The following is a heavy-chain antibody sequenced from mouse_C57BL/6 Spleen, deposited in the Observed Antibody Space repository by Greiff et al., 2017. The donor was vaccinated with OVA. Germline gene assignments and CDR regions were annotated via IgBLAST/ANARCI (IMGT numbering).Heavy chain of an antibody. V-gene: IGHV1-9*01. CDR2: ILPGSGST. J-gene: IGHJ3*01. CDR1: GYTFTGYW. D-gene: IGHD2-10*02. Sequence: QVQLKQSGAELMKPGASVKLSCKATGYTFTGYWIEWVKQRPGHGLEWIGEILPGSGSTNYNEKFKGKATFTADTSSNTAYMQLSSLTTEDSAIYYCARSPYANLDVRFAYWGQGTLVTVSA. CDR3: ARSPYANLDVRFAY.